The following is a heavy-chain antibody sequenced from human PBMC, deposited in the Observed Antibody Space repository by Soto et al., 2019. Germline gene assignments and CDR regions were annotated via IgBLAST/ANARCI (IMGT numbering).Heavy chain of an antibody. CDR3: AKRRGAGGHFDY. CDR1: GFTFSTYA. D-gene: IGHD2-15*01. J-gene: IGHJ4*02. V-gene: IGHV3-23*01. Sequence: PGGSLRLSCAASGFTFSTYAMGWVRQAPGKGLEWVSVVSSGGGTHYADSVKGRFTVSRDNSKNTLSLQMNSLRADDTAVYYCAKRRGAGGHFDYWGQGAQVTVSS. CDR2: VSSGGGT.